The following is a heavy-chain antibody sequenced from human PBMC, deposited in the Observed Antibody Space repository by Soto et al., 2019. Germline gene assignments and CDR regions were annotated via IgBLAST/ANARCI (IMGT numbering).Heavy chain of an antibody. CDR3: VKDEGIEAMDV. CDR1: GFTFSRNT. CDR2: ITSSGSYV. V-gene: IGHV3-21*01. Sequence: KAXGSLKLSCVTSGFTFSRNTMNWVRQAPGKGLEWVASITSSGSYVYYADSVKGRFSASRDNAKNSLSLQMDSLRPDDTAIYFCVKDEGIEAMDVWGQGTTVTVSS. D-gene: IGHD3-3*02. J-gene: IGHJ6*02.